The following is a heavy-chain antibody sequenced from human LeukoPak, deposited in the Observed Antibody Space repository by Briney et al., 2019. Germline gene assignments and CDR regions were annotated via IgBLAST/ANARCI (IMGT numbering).Heavy chain of an antibody. J-gene: IGHJ4*02. CDR2: ISGSGGTT. CDR1: GFSFSSYA. V-gene: IGHV3-23*01. D-gene: IGHD6-19*01. CDR3: AKGSQWLLRGGAYFHY. Sequence: GGSLRLSCAASGFSFSSYAMSWVRQAPGKGLEWVSAISGSGGTTYYADSVRGRFTISRDSSKNTLYVQMNSLRADDTAIYYCAKGSQWLLRGGAYFHYWGQGTLVTVSS.